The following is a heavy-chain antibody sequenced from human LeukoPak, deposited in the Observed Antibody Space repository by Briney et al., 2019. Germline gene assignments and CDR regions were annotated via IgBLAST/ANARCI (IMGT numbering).Heavy chain of an antibody. V-gene: IGHV4-39*07. CDR3: AGGLTMVVTAWNFDY. CDR1: GGSISSSSYY. J-gene: IGHJ4*02. Sequence: PSETLSLTCTVSGGSISSSSYYWSWSRQPPGKGLEWIGEVNHSGSTNYNPSLKSRVTISVDTSKNQFSLKLSSVTAADTAVYYCAGGLTMVVTAWNFDYWGQGTLVTVSS. D-gene: IGHD4-23*01. CDR2: VNHSGST.